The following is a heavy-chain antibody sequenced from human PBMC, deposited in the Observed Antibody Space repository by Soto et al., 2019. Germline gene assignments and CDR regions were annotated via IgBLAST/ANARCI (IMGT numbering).Heavy chain of an antibody. D-gene: IGHD6-6*01. CDR3: ARGLSRLYSSSSCWFDP. CDR1: GGSISSGDYY. J-gene: IGHJ5*02. Sequence: QVQLQESGPGLVKPSQTLSLTCTVSGGSISSGDYYWSWIRQPPGKGLEWIGYIYYSGSTYYNPSLKSRVTISVDTSKNQFSLKLSSVTAADTAVYYCARGLSRLYSSSSCWFDPWGQGTLVTVSS. CDR2: IYYSGST. V-gene: IGHV4-30-4*01.